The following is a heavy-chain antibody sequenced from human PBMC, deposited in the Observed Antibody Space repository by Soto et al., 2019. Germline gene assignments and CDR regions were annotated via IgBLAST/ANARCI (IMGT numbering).Heavy chain of an antibody. D-gene: IGHD6-13*01. CDR3: AGLPTKLSRNWFDP. CDR2: IYYSGST. CDR1: GGSISSYY. Sequence: SETLSLTCTVSGGSISSYYWSWIRQPPGKGLEWIGYIYYSGSTNYNPSLKSRVTISVDTSKNQFSLKLSSVTAADTAVYYCAGLPTKLSRNWFDPWGQGTLVTVSS. V-gene: IGHV4-59*01. J-gene: IGHJ5*02.